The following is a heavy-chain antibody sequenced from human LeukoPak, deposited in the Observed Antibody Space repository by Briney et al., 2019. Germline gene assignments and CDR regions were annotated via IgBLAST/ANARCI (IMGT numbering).Heavy chain of an antibody. Sequence: GGSLRLSCAASGFTFSDYYMSWVRQAPGKGLEWVSVIYSGGSTYYADSVKGRFIISRDNSRNMLYLQMNSLRAEDTAVYYCAKGSYYDSSGSFYFDYWGQGTLVTVSS. CDR3: AKGSYYDSSGSFYFDY. CDR1: GFTFSDYY. V-gene: IGHV3-53*01. D-gene: IGHD3-22*01. J-gene: IGHJ4*02. CDR2: IYSGGST.